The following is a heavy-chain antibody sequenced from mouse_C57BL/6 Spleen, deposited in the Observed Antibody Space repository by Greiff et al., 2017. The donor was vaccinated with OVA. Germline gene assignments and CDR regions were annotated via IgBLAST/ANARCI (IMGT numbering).Heavy chain of an antibody. D-gene: IGHD1-1*01. CDR3: AREGDYYGSSYGFAY. Sequence: QVQLQQPGAELVKPGASVKLSCKASGYTFTSYWMHWVKQRPGQGLEWIGMIHPNSGSTNYNEKFKSKATLTVDKSSSTAYMQLSSLTSEDSAVYYCAREGDYYGSSYGFAYWGQGTLFTVSA. V-gene: IGHV1-64*01. J-gene: IGHJ3*01. CDR1: GYTFTSYW. CDR2: IHPNSGST.